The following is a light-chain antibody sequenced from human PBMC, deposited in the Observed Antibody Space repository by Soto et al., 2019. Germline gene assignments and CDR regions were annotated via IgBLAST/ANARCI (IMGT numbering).Light chain of an antibody. CDR3: QQYHDRWT. CDR2: GAS. V-gene: IGKV3-15*01. J-gene: IGKJ1*01. CDR1: QSVSSN. Sequence: EIVMTQSPATLSVSPGERATLSCRASQSVSSNLVWYQQKPGQAPRLVIYGASTRATGVPARFSGSGSGTEFTLTISSLQSEDFAVYFCQQYHDRWTFGQGTKVEVK.